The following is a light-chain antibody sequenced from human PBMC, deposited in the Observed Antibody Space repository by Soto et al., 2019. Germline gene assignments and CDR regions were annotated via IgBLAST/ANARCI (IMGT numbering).Light chain of an antibody. J-gene: IGKJ1*01. CDR1: QSGGSRY. CDR2: GTS. CDR3: QQFGGSPKWT. Sequence: VLTQSPGTRSLSPGASATLSWGARQSGGSRYLAWYQQKPGQAPRLLIYGTSSSATGIPDRFSGSECGTDFTLTIPRLEPEDLAVYDCQQFGGSPKWTFGQGTKVDIK. V-gene: IGKV3-20*01.